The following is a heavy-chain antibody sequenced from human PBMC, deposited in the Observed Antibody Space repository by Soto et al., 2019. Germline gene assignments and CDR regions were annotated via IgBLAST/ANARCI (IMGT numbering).Heavy chain of an antibody. CDR3: GRDHCSTATSYTVWFAP. CDR2: INSDGSIT. J-gene: IGHJ5*02. D-gene: IGHD2-2*02. V-gene: IGHV3-74*01. Sequence: PGGSVTLSCAASGFTISIYWMHWVRQGPGKGLVWVERINSDGSITNSANSVKGRSTISRDNAKNTLYLQMNSLRAEDTAVYYCGRDHCSTATSYTVWFAPWGQGA. CDR1: GFTISIYW.